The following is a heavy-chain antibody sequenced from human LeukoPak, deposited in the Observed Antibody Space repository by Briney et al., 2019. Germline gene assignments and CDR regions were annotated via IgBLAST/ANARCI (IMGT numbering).Heavy chain of an antibody. D-gene: IGHD3-22*01. Sequence: GESLKISCKGSGYSFTSYXIGWXXQMXGXXLXWMGIIYPGDSDTRYSPSFQGQVTISADKSISTAYLQWSSLKASDTAMYYCARLETMIANFDYWGQGTLVTVSS. CDR3: ARLETMIANFDY. CDR2: IYPGDSDT. J-gene: IGHJ4*02. CDR1: GYSFTSYX. V-gene: IGHV5-51*01.